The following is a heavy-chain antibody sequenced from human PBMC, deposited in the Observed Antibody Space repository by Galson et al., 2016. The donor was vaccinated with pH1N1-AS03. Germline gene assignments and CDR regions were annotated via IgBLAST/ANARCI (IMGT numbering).Heavy chain of an antibody. CDR3: AKDRNDYRLHYFSGSDV. J-gene: IGHJ6*02. CDR2: TSSSGGST. CDR1: GFTFTDFA. Sequence: SLRLSCATSGFTFTDFAVSWVRQAPGRGLEWVSATSSSGGSTYYAESAKGRFTTSRDYSKNTVDLPMNSLRAEDTAVYYCAKDRNDYRLHYFSGSDVWGQGTTVIVSS. D-gene: IGHD1-1*01. V-gene: IGHV3-23*01.